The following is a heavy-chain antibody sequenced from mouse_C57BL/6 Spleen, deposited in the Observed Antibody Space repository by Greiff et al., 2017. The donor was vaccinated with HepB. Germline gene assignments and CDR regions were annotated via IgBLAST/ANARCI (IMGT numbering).Heavy chain of an antibody. CDR3: AREDYDYDVGYYAMDY. CDR2: ISYDGSN. J-gene: IGHJ4*01. Sequence: DVKLQESGPGLVKPSQSLSLTCSVTGYSITSGYYWNWIRQFPGNKLEWMGYISYDGSNNYNPSLKNRIAITRDTSKNQFFLTLNSVTTEDTATYYCAREDYDYDVGYYAMDYWGQGTSVTVSS. D-gene: IGHD2-4*01. V-gene: IGHV3-6*01. CDR1: GYSITSGYY.